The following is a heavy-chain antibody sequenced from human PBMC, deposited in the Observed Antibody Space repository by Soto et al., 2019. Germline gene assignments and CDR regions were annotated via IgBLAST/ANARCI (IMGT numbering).Heavy chain of an antibody. D-gene: IGHD2-8*01. CDR1: GGSISSGDSS. CDR3: ARDRSTYGGGGTGEVKENWFDP. V-gene: IGHV4-61*08. J-gene: IGHJ5*02. Sequence: SETLSLTCTVSGGSISSGDSSWSWIRQPPGKGLEWIGYAYYGGSTGYSPSLKSRVTMAVDTSKKQVSLELNSVTAADTAVYYCARDRSTYGGGGTGEVKENWFDPWGQGILVTVSS. CDR2: AYYGGST.